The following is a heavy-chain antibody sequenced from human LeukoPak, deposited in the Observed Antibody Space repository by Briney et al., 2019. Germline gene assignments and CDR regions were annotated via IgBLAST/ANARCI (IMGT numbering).Heavy chain of an antibody. V-gene: IGHV3-66*02. J-gene: IGHJ4*02. CDR1: GFTVSSNY. CDR3: ARESGSYTLFDY. CDR2: IYSGSST. Sequence: QAGGSLRLSCAASGFTVSSNYMSWVRQAPGKGLEWVSVIYSGSSTYYADSVKGRFTISRDNSKNTLYLQTNSLRAEDTAVYYCARESGSYTLFDYWGQGTLVTVSS. D-gene: IGHD1-26*01.